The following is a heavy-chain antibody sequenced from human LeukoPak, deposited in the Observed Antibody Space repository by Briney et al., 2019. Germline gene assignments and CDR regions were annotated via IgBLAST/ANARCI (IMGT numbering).Heavy chain of an antibody. CDR2: IFYSGST. J-gene: IGHJ4*02. D-gene: IGHD4-17*01. V-gene: IGHV4-30-4*01. Sequence: SQTLSLTCTVSGGSINSADYYWSWIRQPPGKGLEWIGFIFYSGSTYYNPSLQSRVTISVDTSKNQFSLKLSSVSAVDTAVYYCARDRGGTAVTTAGYFDNWGQGTLVTVSS. CDR3: ARDRGGTAVTTAGYFDN. CDR1: GGSINSADYY.